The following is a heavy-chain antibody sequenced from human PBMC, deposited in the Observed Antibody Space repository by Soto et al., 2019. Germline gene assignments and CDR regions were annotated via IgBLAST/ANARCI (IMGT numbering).Heavy chain of an antibody. CDR1: GFTFSSYG. CDR2: ISYDGSNK. D-gene: IGHD5-18*01. J-gene: IGHJ6*02. V-gene: IGHV3-30*18. Sequence: GGSLRLSCAASGFTFSSYGMHWVRQAPGKGLEWVAVISYDGSNKYYADSVKGRFTISRDNSKNTLYLQMNSLRAEDTAVYYCAKDRVDTAMTRDYYYYGMDVWGQGTTVTVSS. CDR3: AKDRVDTAMTRDYYYYGMDV.